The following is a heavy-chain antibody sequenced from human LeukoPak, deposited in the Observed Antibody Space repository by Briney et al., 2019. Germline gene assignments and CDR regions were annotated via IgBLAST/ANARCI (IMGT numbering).Heavy chain of an antibody. CDR2: IKSKTDGGTT. Sequence: GGSLRLSCAASGFTFANAWMNWVRQAPGKGLERVARIKSKTDGGTTDYAAPVKGRFTISRDDSKNTLYLQMNSLKTEDTAVFYCTTDRRQIAVAGPDDYWGQGTLVTVSS. J-gene: IGHJ4*02. D-gene: IGHD6-19*01. CDR1: GFTFANAW. CDR3: TTDRRQIAVAGPDDY. V-gene: IGHV3-15*07.